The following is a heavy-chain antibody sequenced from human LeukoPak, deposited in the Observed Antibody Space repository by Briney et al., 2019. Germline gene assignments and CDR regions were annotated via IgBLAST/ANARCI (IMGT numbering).Heavy chain of an antibody. Sequence: ASVKVSCKASGYTFTSYGISWVRQAPGQGLEWMGWISAYNGNTNSTQKLQGRATMTTDTSTSTAYMELSRLRSDDTAVYYCARAKSGEQQLVFELDYWGQGTLVTVSS. D-gene: IGHD6-13*01. CDR1: GYTFTSYG. J-gene: IGHJ4*02. CDR3: ARAKSGEQQLVFELDY. V-gene: IGHV1-18*01. CDR2: ISAYNGNT.